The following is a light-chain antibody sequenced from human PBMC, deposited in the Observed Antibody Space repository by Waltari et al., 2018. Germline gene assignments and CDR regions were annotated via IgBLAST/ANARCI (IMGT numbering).Light chain of an antibody. J-gene: IGLJ3*02. CDR2: VNSDGSH. V-gene: IGLV4-69*01. CDR3: QTGGHGTWV. Sequence: LVLTQSPSASAALGASAKLTCTLSSGHSSHVIAWLQQQPEKAPRYLMKVNSDGSHSKGDEIPDRFSGSCSGAVRYLAISRLLSEDEACYYCQTGGHGTWVFGGGTQLTVL. CDR1: SGHSSHV.